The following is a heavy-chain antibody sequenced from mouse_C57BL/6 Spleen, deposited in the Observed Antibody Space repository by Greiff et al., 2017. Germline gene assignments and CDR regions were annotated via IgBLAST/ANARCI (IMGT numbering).Heavy chain of an antibody. CDR1: GFNIKDDY. D-gene: IGHD2-5*01. Sequence: VQLQQSGAELVRPGASVKLSCTASGFNIKDDYMHWVKQRPEQGLEWIGWIDPENGDTEYASKFQGKATITADTSSNTAYLQLSSLTSEDTAVYYCTTGSNSWFADWGQGTLVTVSA. CDR3: TTGSNSWFAD. CDR2: IDPENGDT. V-gene: IGHV14-4*01. J-gene: IGHJ3*01.